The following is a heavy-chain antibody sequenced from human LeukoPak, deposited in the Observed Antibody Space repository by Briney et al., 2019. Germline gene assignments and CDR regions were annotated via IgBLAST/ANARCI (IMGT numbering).Heavy chain of an antibody. Sequence: GASVKVSCKASGYTFTSYGISWVRQAPGQGLEWMGWISAYNGNTNYAQKLQGRVTMTTDTSTSTAYMGLRSLRSDDTAVYYCASGKGGSGWFDAFDIWGQGTMVTVSS. D-gene: IGHD6-19*01. J-gene: IGHJ3*02. CDR1: GYTFTSYG. CDR2: ISAYNGNT. V-gene: IGHV1-18*01. CDR3: ASGKGGSGWFDAFDI.